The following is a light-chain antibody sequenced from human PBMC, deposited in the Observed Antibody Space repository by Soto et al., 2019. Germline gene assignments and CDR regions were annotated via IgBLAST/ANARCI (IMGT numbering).Light chain of an antibody. CDR2: GAS. CDR1: QTVSSNF. V-gene: IGKV3-20*01. CDR3: QQYGSSPST. Sequence: IVLTQSPGTLSLSPGDRATLSCRASQTVSSNFLAWYQEKPGQAPRRLIFGASSRATGIPDRFSGSGSGTDFTLTISRLEPEDFAVYYCQQYGSSPSTFGQGTKVDIK. J-gene: IGKJ1*01.